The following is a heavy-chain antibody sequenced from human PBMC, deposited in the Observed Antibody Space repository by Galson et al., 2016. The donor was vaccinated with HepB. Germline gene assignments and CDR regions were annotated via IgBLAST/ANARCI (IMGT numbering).Heavy chain of an antibody. D-gene: IGHD5-18*01. CDR1: GFSVSSSY. CDR2: IYSGGST. V-gene: IGHV3-53*01. Sequence: SLRLSCAASGFSVSSSYMTWVRQTPGKGLEWVSIIYSGGSTYYADSVKGRFTISRDNSKNTLSLQLNGLRAEDTAMYYCARGMPSNRYGPLGYSWGQGTLVTVSS. J-gene: IGHJ4*02. CDR3: ARGMPSNRYGPLGYS.